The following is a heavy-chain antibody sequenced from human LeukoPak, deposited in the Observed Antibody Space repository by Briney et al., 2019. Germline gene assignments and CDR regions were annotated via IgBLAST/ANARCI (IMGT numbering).Heavy chain of an antibody. CDR1: GGTFSSYA. D-gene: IGHD2-2*01. Sequence: GASVKVSCKASGGTFSSYAISWVRQAPGQGLEWMGGIIPIFGTANYAQKFQGRVTITADESTSTAYMELSSLRSEDTAVYYCARGPFKTVPAAIPYYFDYWGQGTLVTVSS. J-gene: IGHJ4*02. CDR2: IIPIFGTA. V-gene: IGHV1-69*13. CDR3: ARGPFKTVPAAIPYYFDY.